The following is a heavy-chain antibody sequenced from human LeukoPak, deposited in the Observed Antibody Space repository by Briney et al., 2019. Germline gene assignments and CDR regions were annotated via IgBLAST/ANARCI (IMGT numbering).Heavy chain of an antibody. J-gene: IGHJ5*02. D-gene: IGHD3-10*01. V-gene: IGHV4-34*01. Sequence: SETLSLTCAVYGGFFSGYYWSWIRQPPGKGLEWIGEINHSGSTNYNPSLKSRVTISVDTSKNQFSLKLSSVTAADTAVYYCARGFRRFGELLRGRNWFDPWGQGTLVTVSS. CDR2: INHSGST. CDR1: GGFFSGYY. CDR3: ARGFRRFGELLRGRNWFDP.